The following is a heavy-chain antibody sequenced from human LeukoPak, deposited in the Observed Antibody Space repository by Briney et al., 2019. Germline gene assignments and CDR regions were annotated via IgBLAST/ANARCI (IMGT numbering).Heavy chain of an antibody. D-gene: IGHD5-18*01. J-gene: IGHJ4*02. Sequence: TGGSLRLSCAATGLTVSSNYMSWVRQAPGKGLEWVSVFYNGINTYYADSVKGRFTTSRDNSKNTLYLQTNSLRVEDTAVYFCARVGSGNTYGYGDYWGQGTLVTVSS. CDR3: ARVGSGNTYGYGDY. V-gene: IGHV3-66*01. CDR2: FYNGINT. CDR1: GLTVSSNY.